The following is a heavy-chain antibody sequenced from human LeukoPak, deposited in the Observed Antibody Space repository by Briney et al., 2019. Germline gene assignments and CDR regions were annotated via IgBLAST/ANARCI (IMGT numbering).Heavy chain of an antibody. CDR1: GFTFSSDS. Sequence: GGSLRLSCAGSGFTFSSDSMNWVRQGPGKGVEGVSSISSSSSYIYYADSVKGRFTISRDNAKNSLYLQMNSLRAEDTAVYYCAREGPYYYGSGSPDYWGQGTLVTVSS. D-gene: IGHD3-10*01. CDR2: ISSSSSYI. J-gene: IGHJ4*02. CDR3: AREGPYYYGSGSPDY. V-gene: IGHV3-21*01.